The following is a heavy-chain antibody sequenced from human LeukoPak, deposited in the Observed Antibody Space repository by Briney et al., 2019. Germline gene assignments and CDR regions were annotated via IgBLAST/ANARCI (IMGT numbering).Heavy chain of an antibody. D-gene: IGHD2-2*01. CDR3: AKDDLGYCSSTSCYAVDY. CDR1: GFTFSSYG. V-gene: IGHV3-30*18. CDR2: MSYDGSNK. J-gene: IGHJ4*02. Sequence: GGSLRLSCAASGFTFSSYGMHWVRQAPGKGLEWVAVMSYDGSNKYYADSVKGRFSISRDNSKNMLYLQMNSLRAEDTAVYYCAKDDLGYCSSTSCYAVDYWGQGTLVTVSS.